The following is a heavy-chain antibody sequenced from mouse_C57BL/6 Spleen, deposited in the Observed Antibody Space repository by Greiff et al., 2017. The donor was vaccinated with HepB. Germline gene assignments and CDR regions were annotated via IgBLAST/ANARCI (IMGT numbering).Heavy chain of an antibody. J-gene: IGHJ2*01. D-gene: IGHD1-1*01. CDR2: ISSGGDYI. CDR1: GFTFSSYA. V-gene: IGHV5-9-1*02. CDR3: TRDGTTEGFDY. Sequence: EVKLVESGEGLVKPGGSLKLSCAASGFTFSSYAMSWVRQTPEKRLEWVAYISSGGDYIYYADTVKGRFTISRDNARNTLYLQMSSLKSEDTAMYYCTRDGTTEGFDYWGQGTTLTVSS.